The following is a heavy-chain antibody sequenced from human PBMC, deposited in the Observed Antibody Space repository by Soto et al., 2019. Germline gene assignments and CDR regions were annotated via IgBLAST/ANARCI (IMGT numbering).Heavy chain of an antibody. CDR3: ARVRTVAGPPKYFDY. D-gene: IGHD6-19*01. J-gene: IGHJ4*02. V-gene: IGHV4-38-2*01. CDR1: GYSISTIYY. Sequence: SETLSLTCGVSGYSISTIYYWGWIRQPPGKGLEWIGSISHGGSTYYTPSLKSRVTISRDTSNNQFSLKLTSVTAADTAVYYCARVRTVAGPPKYFDYLRQGTLVTVSS. CDR2: ISHGGST.